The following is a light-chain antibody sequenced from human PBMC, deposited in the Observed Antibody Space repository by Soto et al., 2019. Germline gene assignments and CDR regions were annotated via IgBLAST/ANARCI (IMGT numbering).Light chain of an antibody. V-gene: IGLV2-11*01. Sequence: QSALTQPRSVSGSPEQSVTISCTGTSSDIGTYDYVSWYQQHPGKAPKLMIYDVSERPSGVPDRFSGSKSGNTASLTISGLQAEDEADYYCCAYAGSYILLFGGGTKVTVL. J-gene: IGLJ2*01. CDR3: CAYAGSYILL. CDR2: DVS. CDR1: SSDIGTYDY.